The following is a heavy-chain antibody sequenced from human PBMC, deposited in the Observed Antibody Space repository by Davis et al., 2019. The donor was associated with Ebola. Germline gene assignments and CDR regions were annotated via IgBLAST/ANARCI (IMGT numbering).Heavy chain of an antibody. V-gene: IGHV3-23*01. D-gene: IGHD3-3*01. CDR1: VITFSSYA. Sequence: GGSLRLSCADSVITFSSYAMTWVRQAPGKGLEWVSAISGSGGSTYYADSVKGRFTISRDNSKKTLYLQMNSLRAEDTAVYYCAKDSPPEYDFWSGYFGYWGQGTLVTVSS. J-gene: IGHJ4*02. CDR3: AKDSPPEYDFWSGYFGY. CDR2: ISGSGGST.